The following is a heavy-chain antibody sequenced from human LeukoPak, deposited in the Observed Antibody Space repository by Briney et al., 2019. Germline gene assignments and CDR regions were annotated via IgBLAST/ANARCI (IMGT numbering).Heavy chain of an antibody. CDR3: ARGGDYYDSSGYSVFDY. CDR1: GYTFTSYG. V-gene: IGHV1-18*01. D-gene: IGHD3-22*01. Sequence: ASVKVSCKASGYTFTSYGISWVRQAPGQGLEWMRWISAYNGNTNYAQKLQGRVTMTTDTSTSTAYMELRSLRSDDTAVYYCARGGDYYDSSGYSVFDYWGQGTLVTVSS. J-gene: IGHJ4*02. CDR2: ISAYNGNT.